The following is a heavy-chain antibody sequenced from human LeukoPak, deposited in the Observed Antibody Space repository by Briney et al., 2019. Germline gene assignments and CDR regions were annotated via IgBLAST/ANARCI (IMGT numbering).Heavy chain of an antibody. CDR3: ARDCTAMVNWFDP. J-gene: IGHJ5*02. D-gene: IGHD5-18*01. CDR1: GGSISSSSYY. V-gene: IGHV4-39*07. CDR2: IYYSGST. Sequence: SETLSLTCTVSGGSISSSSYYWGWIRQPPGKGLEWIGSIYYSGSTYYNPSLKSRVTISVDTSKNQFSLKLSSVTAADTAVYYCARDCTAMVNWFDPWGQGTLVTVSS.